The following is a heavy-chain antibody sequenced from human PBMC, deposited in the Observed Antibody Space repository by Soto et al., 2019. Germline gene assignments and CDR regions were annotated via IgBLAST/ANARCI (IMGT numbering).Heavy chain of an antibody. CDR1: VFTFSAYG. J-gene: IGHJ4*01. CDR3: AKEIEVAGDLDY. D-gene: IGHD6-19*01. Sequence: WWSLRLSCLASVFTFSAYGIHWVRQAPGKGLEWVGVVSSDGETKYYADAVKGRFTISRDNSKNTMYLQMASLRPEDTAVYYCAKEIEVAGDLDYWGHGTLVTVSS. V-gene: IGHV3-30*18. CDR2: VSSDGETK.